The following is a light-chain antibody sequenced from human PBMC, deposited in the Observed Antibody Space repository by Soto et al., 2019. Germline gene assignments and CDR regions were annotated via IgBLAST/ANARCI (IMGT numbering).Light chain of an antibody. V-gene: IGKV3-20*01. J-gene: IGKJ5*01. CDR2: ASS. CDR1: QSRGSNF. CDR3: QLYCSSPN. Sequence: EIVLSQSPGTLSLSTGERATLSCKTSQSRGSNFLAWYQHKPGQAPRLLIYASSNRATGIPDRFSGSASGTDFTLTSIRLEPEDFAVYYCQLYCSSPNFGHGTLLETK.